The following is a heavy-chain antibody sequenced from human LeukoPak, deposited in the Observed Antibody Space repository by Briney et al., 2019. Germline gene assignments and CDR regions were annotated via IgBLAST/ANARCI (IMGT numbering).Heavy chain of an antibody. Sequence: GASVKVSCTASGYTFTSYYMHWVRQAPGQGLEWMGIINPSGGSTSYAQKFQGRVTMTRDTSTSTVYMELSSLRSEDTAVYYCAREIAVAGTDYWGQGTLVTVSS. CDR2: INPSGGST. D-gene: IGHD6-19*01. CDR3: AREIAVAGTDY. V-gene: IGHV1-46*01. J-gene: IGHJ4*02. CDR1: GYTFTSYY.